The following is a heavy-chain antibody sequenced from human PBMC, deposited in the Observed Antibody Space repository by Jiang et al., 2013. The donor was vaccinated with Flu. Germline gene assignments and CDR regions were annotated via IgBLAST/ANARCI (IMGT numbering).Heavy chain of an antibody. Sequence: SGAEVKKPGSSVKVSCKASGGTFSSYAISWVRQAPGQGLEWMGGIIPIFGTANYAQKFQGRVTITADKSTSTAYMELSSLRSEDTAVYYCARDSGRDDYGDYGDFDYWGQGTLVTVSS. CDR3: ARDSGRDDYGDYGDFDY. CDR1: GGTFSSYA. D-gene: IGHD4-17*01. J-gene: IGHJ4*02. V-gene: IGHV1-69*06. CDR2: IIPIFGTA.